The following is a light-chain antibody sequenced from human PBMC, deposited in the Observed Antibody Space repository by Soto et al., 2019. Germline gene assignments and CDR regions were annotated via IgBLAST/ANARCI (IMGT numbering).Light chain of an antibody. Sequence: QSVLTQPPSVSAAPGHKFTISCSGSSSNIGNNYVSWYQQLPGTAPKLLIYDNNKRPSGIPDRFSGSKSGTSATLGITGLQTGDEADYYCGTWDSSLSAVVFGGGTQLTVL. J-gene: IGLJ2*01. CDR1: SSNIGNNY. CDR2: DNN. V-gene: IGLV1-51*01. CDR3: GTWDSSLSAVV.